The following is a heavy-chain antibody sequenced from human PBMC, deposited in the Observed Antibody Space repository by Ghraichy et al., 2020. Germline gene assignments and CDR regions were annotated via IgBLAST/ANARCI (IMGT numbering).Heavy chain of an antibody. J-gene: IGHJ4*02. D-gene: IGHD3-10*01. CDR1: GFTFSSYW. CDR2: IKQDGSEK. Sequence: LSLTCAASGFTFSSYWMSWVRQAPGKGLEWVANIKQDGSEKYYVDSVKGRFTISRDNAKNSVHLQMNSLRAEDTAVYYCARDSDFDNWGQGTLVTVSS. CDR3: ARDSDFDN. V-gene: IGHV3-7*01.